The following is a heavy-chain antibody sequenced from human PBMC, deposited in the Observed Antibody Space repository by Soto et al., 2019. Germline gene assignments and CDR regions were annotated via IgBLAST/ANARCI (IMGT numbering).Heavy chain of an antibody. CDR3: AKWAGVRLGFDP. V-gene: IGHV3-23*01. J-gene: IGHJ5*02. CDR2: ISGSGGST. CDR1: GLTFSSYA. D-gene: IGHD6-19*01. Sequence: EVQLLESGGGLVQPGGSLRLSCAASGLTFSSYAMGWVRQAPGKGLEWVSAISGSGGSTYYADSVKGRFTISRDNSKNTLYLQMNSLRAEDTAVYYCAKWAGVRLGFDPWGQGTLVTVSS.